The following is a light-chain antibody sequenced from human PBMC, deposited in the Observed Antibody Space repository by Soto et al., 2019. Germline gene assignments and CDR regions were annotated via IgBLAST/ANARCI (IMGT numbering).Light chain of an antibody. CDR2: LGS. Sequence: TDSLLSLPRTPLVPAPLSCRSRQSLIHTNGNNYLEWYLQKPGQSPQLLIYLGSSRASAVPARFSGSGSGTEFTLNISRVQAEDVGVYYCQQDINSPRTFGQGTKVDI. J-gene: IGKJ1*01. CDR3: QQDINSPRT. CDR1: QSLIHTNGNNY. V-gene: IGKV2-28*01.